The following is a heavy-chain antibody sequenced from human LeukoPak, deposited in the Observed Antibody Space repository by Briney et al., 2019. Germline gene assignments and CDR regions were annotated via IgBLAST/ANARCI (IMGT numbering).Heavy chain of an antibody. CDR3: ARDWDGSFDY. Sequence: ASVKVSCKASGGTFSSYAISRVRQAPGQGLEWMGGIIPIFGTANYAQEFQGRVTITADESTSTAYMELSSLRSEDTAVYYCARDWDGSFDYWGQGTLVTVSS. J-gene: IGHJ4*02. CDR2: IIPIFGTA. CDR1: GGTFSSYA. V-gene: IGHV1-69*13. D-gene: IGHD5-24*01.